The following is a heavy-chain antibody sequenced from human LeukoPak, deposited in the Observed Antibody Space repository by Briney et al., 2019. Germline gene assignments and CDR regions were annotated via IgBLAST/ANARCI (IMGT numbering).Heavy chain of an antibody. CDR1: GYTFTGYY. CDR3: ARDQATTVTSYYYYGMDV. D-gene: IGHD4-17*01. CDR2: ISPNNGGA. Sequence: VASVKVSCKASGYTFTGYYMHWVRQAPGQGLEWMGWISPNNGGANFAQKFQGRVTMTRDTSISTAYMELSSQTSDDTAVYYCARDQATTVTSYYYYGMDVWGQGTTVTVSS. V-gene: IGHV1-2*02. J-gene: IGHJ6*02.